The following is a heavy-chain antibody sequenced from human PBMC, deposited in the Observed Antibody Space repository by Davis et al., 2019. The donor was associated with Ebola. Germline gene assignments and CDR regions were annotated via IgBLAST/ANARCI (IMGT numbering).Heavy chain of an antibody. Sequence: SVKVSCKASGGTFSSYAISWVRQAPGQGLEWMGRIIPILGIANYAQKFQGRVTITADKSTSTAYMELSSLRSEDTAVYYCARTGRYDSSGYSPGVIDYWGQGTLVTVSS. CDR3: ARTGRYDSSGYSPGVIDY. J-gene: IGHJ4*02. CDR2: IIPILGIA. D-gene: IGHD3-22*01. CDR1: GGTFSSYA. V-gene: IGHV1-69*04.